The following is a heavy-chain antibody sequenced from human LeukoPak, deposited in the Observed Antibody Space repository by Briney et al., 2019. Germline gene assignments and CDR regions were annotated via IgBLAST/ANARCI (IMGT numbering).Heavy chain of an antibody. Sequence: GGSLRLSCAASGFTFSSYEMNWVRQAPGKGLEWVSYISSSGSTIYYADSVKGRFTISRDNAKNSLYLQMNSLRAEDTAVYYCARDLRIGYSTDPELDYWGQGTLVTVSS. V-gene: IGHV3-48*03. J-gene: IGHJ4*02. CDR1: GFTFSSYE. CDR2: ISSSGSTI. D-gene: IGHD6-13*01. CDR3: ARDLRIGYSTDPELDY.